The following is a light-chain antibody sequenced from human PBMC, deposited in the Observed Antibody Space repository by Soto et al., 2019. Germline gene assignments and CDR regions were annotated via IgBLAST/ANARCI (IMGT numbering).Light chain of an antibody. CDR1: RSDVGGYNS. Sequence: QSALTQPASVSGSPGQSITISCTGSRSDVGGYNSVSWFQEHPGKAPKLLIYDVSYRSSGVSNRFSGSKSASTASLTISGLQAEDEAIYYCSSYSGSSTLIFGGGTKLTVL. J-gene: IGLJ2*01. CDR3: SSYSGSSTLI. V-gene: IGLV2-14*01. CDR2: DVS.